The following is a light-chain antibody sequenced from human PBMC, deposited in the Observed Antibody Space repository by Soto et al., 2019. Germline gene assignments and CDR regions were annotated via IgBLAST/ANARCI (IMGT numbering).Light chain of an antibody. CDR2: GAS. Sequence: EIVLTQSPGTLSLSPGERATLSCRASQSVSSSYLAWYQQKPGQAPRLLIYGASSRATGIPDRFSGSGSGTDFTLTISRLEPEDFAVYYCQQYSSSRSTFGGGTKVEIK. J-gene: IGKJ4*01. V-gene: IGKV3-20*01. CDR3: QQYSSSRST. CDR1: QSVSSSY.